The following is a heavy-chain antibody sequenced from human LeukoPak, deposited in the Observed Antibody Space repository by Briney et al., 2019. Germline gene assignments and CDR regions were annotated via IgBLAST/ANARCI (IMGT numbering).Heavy chain of an antibody. Sequence: PSETLSLTCTVSGYSISSGYYWGWIRQPPGKGLEWIGNFFHSGSTYYNPSLKSRVTISVDTSKNQFSLKLSSVTAADTALYYCARVDQYCTSTTCHRWYFDLWGRGTLVTVSS. D-gene: IGHD2-2*01. CDR3: ARVDQYCTSTTCHRWYFDL. J-gene: IGHJ2*01. CDR1: GYSISSGYY. CDR2: FFHSGST. V-gene: IGHV4-38-2*02.